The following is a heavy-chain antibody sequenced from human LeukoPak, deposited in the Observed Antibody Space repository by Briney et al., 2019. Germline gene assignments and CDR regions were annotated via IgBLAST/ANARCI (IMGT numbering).Heavy chain of an antibody. D-gene: IGHD3-22*01. CDR1: GFTFSSYW. CDR2: INSDGSGT. J-gene: IGHJ4*02. V-gene: IGHV3-74*01. Sequence: GGSLRLSCAASGFTFSSYWMHWVRQAPGKGLVWVSRINSDGSGTIYADSVQGRFTISRDNAKNTLYLQMNSLRAEDTAVYYCACDRDYYDSIGYYNYSGQGTLVTVSS. CDR3: ACDRDYYDSIGYYNY.